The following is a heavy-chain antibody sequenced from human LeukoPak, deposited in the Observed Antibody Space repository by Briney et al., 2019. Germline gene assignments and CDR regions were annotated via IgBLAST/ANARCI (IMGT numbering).Heavy chain of an antibody. CDR3: SSPSNCSSTSCYRDAFDI. CDR1: GGTFSSYA. J-gene: IGHJ3*02. CDR2: IIPIFGIA. D-gene: IGHD2-2*01. V-gene: IGHV1-69*04. Sequence: SVTVSCKASGGTFSSYAISWVRQAPGQGLEWMGRIIPIFGIANYAQKFQGRATITADKSTSTAYMELSSLRSEDTAAYYCSSPSNCSSTSCYRDAFDIWGQGTMVTVSS.